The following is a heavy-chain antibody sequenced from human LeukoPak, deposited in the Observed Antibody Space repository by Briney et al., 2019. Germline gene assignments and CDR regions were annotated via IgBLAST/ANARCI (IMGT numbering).Heavy chain of an antibody. CDR2: ISGSGGST. V-gene: IGHV3-23*01. J-gene: IGHJ4*02. D-gene: IGHD6-19*01. CDR3: AKTGSSGWYDLDYFDY. CDR1: GFTFSSYA. Sequence: QPGGSLRLSCAASGFTFSSYAMSWVRQAPGKGLEWVSAISGSGGSTYYADSVKGRFTISRDNSKNTLYLQMNSLRAEDTAVYYCAKTGSSGWYDLDYFDYWGQGTLVTVSS.